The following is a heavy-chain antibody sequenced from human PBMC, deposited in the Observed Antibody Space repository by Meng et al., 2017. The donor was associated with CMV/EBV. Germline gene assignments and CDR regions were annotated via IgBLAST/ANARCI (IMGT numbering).Heavy chain of an antibody. CDR2: IKSKTDGGTT. Sequence: GGSLRLSCAASGFTFSNAWMSWVRQAPGKGLEWVGRIKSKTDGGTTDYAAPVKGRFTISRDDSKNTLYLQMNSLKTEDTAVYYCARAVGRAALTYYYGMDVWGQGTTVTVSS. J-gene: IGHJ6*02. CDR1: GFTFSNAW. D-gene: IGHD6-6*01. V-gene: IGHV3-15*01. CDR3: ARAVGRAALTYYYGMDV.